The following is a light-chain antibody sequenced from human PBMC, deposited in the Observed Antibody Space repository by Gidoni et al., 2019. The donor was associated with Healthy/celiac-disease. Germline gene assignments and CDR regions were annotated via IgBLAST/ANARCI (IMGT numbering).Light chain of an antibody. Sequence: EIVLTQSPGTLSLSPGERAPLSCRASHSFSSTYLPWYQQKPGQTPSLLIYGASSRATGIPDRFSGSGSGTDFTLTIRRLEPEDFAVYYCQQYGSPLTFGGGTKVEIK. V-gene: IGKV3-20*01. CDR1: HSFSSTY. CDR2: GAS. CDR3: QQYGSPLT. J-gene: IGKJ4*01.